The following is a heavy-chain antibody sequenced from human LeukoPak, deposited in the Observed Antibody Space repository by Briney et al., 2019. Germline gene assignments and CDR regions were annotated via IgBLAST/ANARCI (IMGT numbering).Heavy chain of an antibody. V-gene: IGHV4-39*01. CDR1: GGSISSSSYY. CDR2: IYYSGST. D-gene: IGHD2-8*01. Sequence: SETLSLTCSVSGGSISSSSYYWGWIRQPPGRGLEWIGSIYYSGSTYYNPSLKSRVTISVDTSKNQFSLKLSSVTAADTAVYYCARVVMRSSYFDYWGQGTLVTFSS. CDR3: ARVVMRSSYFDY. J-gene: IGHJ4*02.